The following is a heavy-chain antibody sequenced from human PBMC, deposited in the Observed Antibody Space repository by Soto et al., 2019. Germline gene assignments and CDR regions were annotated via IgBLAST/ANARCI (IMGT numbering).Heavy chain of an antibody. D-gene: IGHD3-10*01. CDR3: ATNVGRFGEFIAFDI. J-gene: IGHJ3*02. V-gene: IGHV1-24*01. CDR2: FDPEDGET. CDR1: GYTLTELS. Sequence: ASVKVSCKVSGYTLTELSMHWVRQAPGKGLEWMGGFDPEDGETIYAQKFQGRVTMTEDTSTDTAYMELSSLRSEDTAVYYGATNVGRFGEFIAFDIWGQGTMVTVSS.